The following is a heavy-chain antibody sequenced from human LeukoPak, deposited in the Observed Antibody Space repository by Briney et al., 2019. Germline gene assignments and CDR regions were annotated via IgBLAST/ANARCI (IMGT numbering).Heavy chain of an antibody. J-gene: IGHJ4*02. CDR1: GYNFTNYW. Sequence: GESLKISCKGSGYNFTNYWISWVRQMPGKGLEWMGMIDPSDSYNNYSPSFQGHVTISADKSISTAYLQWSSLKASDTAMYYCAGAYSRSRFDYWGQGTLVTVSS. CDR3: AGAYSRSRFDY. D-gene: IGHD6-6*01. CDR2: IDPSDSYN. V-gene: IGHV5-10-1*01.